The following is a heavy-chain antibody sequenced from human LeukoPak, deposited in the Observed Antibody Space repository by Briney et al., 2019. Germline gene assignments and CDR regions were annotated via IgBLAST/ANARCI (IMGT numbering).Heavy chain of an antibody. CDR3: ARDYYDSSGYSYDAFDI. CDR1: GFTFSSYW. V-gene: IGHV3-7*01. D-gene: IGHD3-22*01. J-gene: IGHJ3*02. Sequence: GGSLRLSCAASGFTFSSYWMSWVRQAPGKGLEWVAIIKQDGSEKYYVDSVKGRFTISRDNAKNSLYLQMNSLRAEDTAVYYCARDYYDSSGYSYDAFDIWGQGTMVTVSS. CDR2: IKQDGSEK.